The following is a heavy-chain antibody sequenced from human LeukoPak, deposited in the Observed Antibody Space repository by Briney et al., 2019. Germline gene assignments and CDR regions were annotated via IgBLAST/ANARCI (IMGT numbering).Heavy chain of an antibody. Sequence: SETLSLTCPVSGGSISSFFWSWIRQPPGKGLEWIGYVHSSGSTKYNPSLKSRLIISVDMSKNQFSLKLRSVSVADTAVYYCARVRHYDILTGSYWYFDLWGRGTLVTVSS. J-gene: IGHJ2*01. CDR2: VHSSGST. V-gene: IGHV4-59*01. CDR1: GGSISSFF. D-gene: IGHD3-9*01. CDR3: ARVRHYDILTGSYWYFDL.